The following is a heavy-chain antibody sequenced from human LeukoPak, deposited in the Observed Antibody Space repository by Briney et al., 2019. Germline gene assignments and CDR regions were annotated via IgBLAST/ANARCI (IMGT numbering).Heavy chain of an antibody. J-gene: IGHJ4*02. Sequence: GGSLRLSCAASGFTFSSYWMHWVRQAPGKGLVWVSRINSDGSSTSYADSVKGRFTISRDNAKNTLYLQMNSLRAEDTAVYYCARGGYVLGYSRASFDYWGQGTLVTVSS. D-gene: IGHD6-13*01. V-gene: IGHV3-74*01. CDR2: INSDGSST. CDR1: GFTFSSYW. CDR3: ARGGYVLGYSRASFDY.